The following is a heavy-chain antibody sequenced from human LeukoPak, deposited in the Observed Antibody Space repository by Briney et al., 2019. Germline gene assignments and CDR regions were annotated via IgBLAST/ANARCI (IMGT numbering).Heavy chain of an antibody. V-gene: IGHV3-7*01. J-gene: IGHJ5*01. CDR3: AKEGAYPIITYDS. Sequence: GGSLRLSCAASGFTFSSYWMNWVRQAPGKGLEWVANIKQDGNEKHYEDSVKGRFSISRDNAKNALYLQMDSLRAEDTAVYYCAKEGAYPIITYDSWGQGALVTVSS. D-gene: IGHD3-10*01. CDR2: IKQDGNEK. CDR1: GFTFSSYW.